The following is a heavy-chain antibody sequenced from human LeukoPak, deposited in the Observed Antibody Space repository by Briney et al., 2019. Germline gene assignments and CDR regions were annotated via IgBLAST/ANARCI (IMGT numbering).Heavy chain of an antibody. D-gene: IGHD2-15*01. J-gene: IGHJ4*02. CDR3: AKDLAPRSRCSDY. V-gene: IGHV3-23*01. CDR1: GFTFSSYA. Sequence: PGGSLRLSCAASGFTFSSYAMSWVRQAPGKGLEWVSAISGSGGSTYYADSMKGRFTISRDNSKNTLYLQMNSLRAEDTAVYYCAKDLAPRSRCSDYWGQGTLVTVSS. CDR2: ISGSGGST.